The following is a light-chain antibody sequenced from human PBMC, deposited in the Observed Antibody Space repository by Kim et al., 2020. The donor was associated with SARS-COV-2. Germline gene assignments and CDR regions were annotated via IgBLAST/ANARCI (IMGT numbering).Light chain of an antibody. CDR1: EDISNY. CDR3: QQYDNPPLT. J-gene: IGKJ4*01. CDR2: DAS. Sequence: ASVGDTDTISCQASEDISNYLNWYQQKPGQATKLLIYDASNWETGIPSRFSGSGSGTDFTFTISSLQPEDIAAYYCQQYDNPPLTFGGGTKLEIK. V-gene: IGKV1-33*01.